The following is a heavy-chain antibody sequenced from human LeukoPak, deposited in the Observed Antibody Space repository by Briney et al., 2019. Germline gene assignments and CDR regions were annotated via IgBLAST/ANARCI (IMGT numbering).Heavy chain of an antibody. J-gene: IGHJ4*02. V-gene: IGHV3-7*01. D-gene: IGHD1-26*01. CDR2: IKQDGTEK. Sequence: QPGGSLRLSCAAFGFSFSTYWMSWVGQAPGKGLEWVANIKQDGTEKYYVDSVKGRSTISRDNAKNSRYLEMNSLRAEDAGVYYCARDKIVGATALDYWGQGTLVTVSS. CDR3: ARDKIVGATALDY. CDR1: GFSFSTYW.